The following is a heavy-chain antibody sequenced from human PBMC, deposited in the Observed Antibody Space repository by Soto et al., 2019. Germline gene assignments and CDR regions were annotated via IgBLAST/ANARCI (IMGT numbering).Heavy chain of an antibody. Sequence: QVQLVQSGAELKKPGSSVKVSCRASGATFSISVFNWVRQAPGQGLEWMGGIISMFGTPNYSQKFQGRVTISADESTSTGYMELNNLRSDDTAIYCCARDLGGGYDPGGYWGQGTQVTVSS. CDR2: IISMFGTP. D-gene: IGHD5-12*01. CDR1: GATFSISV. V-gene: IGHV1-69*12. CDR3: ARDLGGGYDPGGY. J-gene: IGHJ4*02.